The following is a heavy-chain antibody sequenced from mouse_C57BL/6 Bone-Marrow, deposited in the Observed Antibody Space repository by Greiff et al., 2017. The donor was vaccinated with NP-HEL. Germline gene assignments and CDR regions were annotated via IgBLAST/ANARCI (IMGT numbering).Heavy chain of an antibody. CDR1: GYTFTSYW. J-gene: IGHJ1*03. CDR2: IDPSDSYT. Sequence: VQLQQPGAELVRPGTSVKLSCKASGYTFTSYWMHWVKQRPGQGLEWIGVIDPSDSYTNYNQKFKGKATLTVDTSSSTADMQLSSLTSEDSAVYYCARWGYGSSYVGWYFDVWGTGTTVTVSS. V-gene: IGHV1-59*01. CDR3: ARWGYGSSYVGWYFDV. D-gene: IGHD1-1*01.